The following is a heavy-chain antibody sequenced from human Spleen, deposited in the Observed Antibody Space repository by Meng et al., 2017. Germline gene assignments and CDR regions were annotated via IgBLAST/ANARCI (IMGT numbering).Heavy chain of an antibody. CDR3: ATLHVKPGLPSRKAHYGLDV. Sequence: SETLSLTCAVYGGSFSGYYWSWVRQPPGKGLEWIGDISHNGSTNYSPSLKSRVTISVDTSKNQFSLKLSSVTAADTAVYYCATLHVKPGLPSRKAHYGLDVWGQGTTVTVSS. D-gene: IGHD1-14*01. J-gene: IGHJ6*02. CDR1: GGSFSGYY. V-gene: IGHV4-34*01. CDR2: ISHNGST.